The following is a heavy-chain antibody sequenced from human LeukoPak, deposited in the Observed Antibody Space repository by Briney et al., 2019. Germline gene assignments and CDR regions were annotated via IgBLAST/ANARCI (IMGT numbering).Heavy chain of an antibody. CDR3: AKDIGSGSYDQAYFDY. Sequence: PGGSLRLSCAVSGFTFSSYGMHWVRQAPGKGLEWVAFIRYDGSNKYYADSVKGRFTISRDNSKNTLYLQMNSLRAEDTAVYYCAKDIGSGSYDQAYFDYWGQGTLVTVSS. V-gene: IGHV3-30*02. D-gene: IGHD3-10*01. CDR2: IRYDGSNK. CDR1: GFTFSSYG. J-gene: IGHJ4*02.